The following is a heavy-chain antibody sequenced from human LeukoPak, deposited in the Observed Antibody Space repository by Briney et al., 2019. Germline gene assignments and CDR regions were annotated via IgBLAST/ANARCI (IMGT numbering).Heavy chain of an antibody. D-gene: IGHD1-26*01. CDR1: GGSVSSSSNY. CDR2: IYYSGST. V-gene: IGHV4-39*01. J-gene: IGHJ4*02. CDR3: ARQGSYYSGGPFDY. Sequence: SETLSLTCSVSGGSVSSSSNYWGWIRQPPGKGLEWTGSIYYSGSTYYNPSLKSRVTISVDTSKNQFSLKLSSVTAADTAVYYCARQGSYYSGGPFDYWGQGTLVTVSS.